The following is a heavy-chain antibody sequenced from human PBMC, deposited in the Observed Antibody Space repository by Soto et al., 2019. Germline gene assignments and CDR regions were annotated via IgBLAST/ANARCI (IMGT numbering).Heavy chain of an antibody. D-gene: IGHD4-17*01. CDR2: INHGGST. Sequence: SETLSLTCAVYGGSFSAYYWSWIRQPPGKGLEWIGEINHGGSTNDNPSLKSRVTISVDTSKNQFSLKLGSVTASDTAVYYCARGDFGDFEVGYNWFDPWGQGTLVTVSS. CDR3: ARGDFGDFEVGYNWFDP. J-gene: IGHJ5*02. V-gene: IGHV4-34*01. CDR1: GGSFSAYY.